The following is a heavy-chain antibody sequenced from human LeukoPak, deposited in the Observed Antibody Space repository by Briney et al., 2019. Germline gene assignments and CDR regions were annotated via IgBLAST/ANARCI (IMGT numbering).Heavy chain of an antibody. Sequence: GGSLRLSCAASGFTFDDYAMHWVRQAPGKGLEWVSGISWNSGSIGYADSVKGRFTISRDNAKNSLYLQMNSLGAEDTALYYCAKSGYGDYEEFDYWGQGTLVTVSS. CDR3: AKSGYGDYEEFDY. CDR2: ISWNSGSI. CDR1: GFTFDDYA. J-gene: IGHJ4*02. D-gene: IGHD4-17*01. V-gene: IGHV3-9*01.